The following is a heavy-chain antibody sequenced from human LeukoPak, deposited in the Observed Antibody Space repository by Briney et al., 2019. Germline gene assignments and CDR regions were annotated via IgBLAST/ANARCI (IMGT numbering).Heavy chain of an antibody. CDR2: INPNSGGT. J-gene: IGHJ4*02. V-gene: IGHV1-2*02. CDR3: ARDLPYYDILTGYSPVYYFDY. Sequence: ASVKVSFKASGYTFTGYYMHWVRQAPGQGLEWMGWINPNSGGTNYAQKFQGRVTMTRDTSISTAYMELSRLRSDDTAVYYCARDLPYYDILTGYSPVYYFDYWGQGTLVTVSS. D-gene: IGHD3-9*01. CDR1: GYTFTGYY.